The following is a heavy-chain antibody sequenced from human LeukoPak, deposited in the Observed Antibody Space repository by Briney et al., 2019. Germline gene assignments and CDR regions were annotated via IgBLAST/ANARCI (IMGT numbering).Heavy chain of an antibody. CDR3: ARGGPSIVVVPAAIRYYYYYMDV. CDR1: GYTFTSYD. V-gene: IGHV1-8*03. J-gene: IGHJ6*03. CDR2: MNPNSGNT. D-gene: IGHD2-2*01. Sequence: ASVKVSCKASGYTFTSYDINWVRQATGQGLEWMGWMNPNSGNTGYAQKFQGRVTITRNTSISTAYMELSSLRSEDTAVYYCARGGPSIVVVPAAIRYYYYYMDVWGKGTAVTVSS.